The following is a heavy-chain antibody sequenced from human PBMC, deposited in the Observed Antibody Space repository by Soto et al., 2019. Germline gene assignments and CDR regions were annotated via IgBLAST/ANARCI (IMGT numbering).Heavy chain of an antibody. Sequence: GGSLSLSCAASGFTFSSYAMSWVRQAPGKGLEWVSAISGSGGSTYYADSVKGRFTISRDNSKNTLYLQMNSLRAEDTAVYYCAKASVYYDSSGYFDYWGQGTLVTVSS. CDR3: AKASVYYDSSGYFDY. V-gene: IGHV3-23*01. CDR1: GFTFSSYA. J-gene: IGHJ4*02. CDR2: ISGSGGST. D-gene: IGHD3-22*01.